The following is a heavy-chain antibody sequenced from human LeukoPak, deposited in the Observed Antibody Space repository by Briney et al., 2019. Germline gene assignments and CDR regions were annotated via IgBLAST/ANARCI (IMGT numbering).Heavy chain of an antibody. D-gene: IGHD4-23*01. J-gene: IGHJ4*02. Sequence: ASVKVSCKASGYTFNTYGISWVRQAPGQGLEWMGWISGNNGYTNYAQKLQGRVTMTTDTSTNTAYMELRSLRSDDTAVYYCGRDLIDYGGNIVYWDQGTLVTVSS. CDR1: GYTFNTYG. CDR2: ISGNNGYT. CDR3: GRDLIDYGGNIVY. V-gene: IGHV1-18*01.